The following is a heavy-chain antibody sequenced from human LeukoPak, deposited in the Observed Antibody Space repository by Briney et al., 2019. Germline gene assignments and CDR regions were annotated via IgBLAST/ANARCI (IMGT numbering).Heavy chain of an antibody. V-gene: IGHV1-18*01. CDR2: ISAYNGNT. CDR1: GYTFTSYG. J-gene: IGHJ6*03. Sequence: ASVKVSCKASGYTFTSYGTNWVRQAPGQGLEWMGWISAYNGNTNYAQKFQGRVTMTRDTSTSTVYMELGSLRSEDTAVYYCARAEMATTTYYYYYYMDVWGKGTTVTISS. CDR3: ARAEMATTTYYYYYYMDV. D-gene: IGHD5-24*01.